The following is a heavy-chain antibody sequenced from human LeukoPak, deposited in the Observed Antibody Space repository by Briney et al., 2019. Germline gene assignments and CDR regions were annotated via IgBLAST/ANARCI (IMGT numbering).Heavy chain of an antibody. Sequence: GGSLTLSCEASGFTFSRSWMSWVLQAPGKGLEWVANISPDGSQKFYVDSVKGRFTFSRDNPNNSLYLQMNSLGAEDTAVYYCAKLLGTATTFDYWGQGTLVTVSS. V-gene: IGHV3-7*01. CDR1: GFTFSRSW. D-gene: IGHD5-24*01. CDR2: ISPDGSQK. J-gene: IGHJ4*02. CDR3: AKLLGTATTFDY.